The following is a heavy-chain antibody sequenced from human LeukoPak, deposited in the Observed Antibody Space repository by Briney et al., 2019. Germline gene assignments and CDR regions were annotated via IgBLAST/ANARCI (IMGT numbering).Heavy chain of an antibody. CDR3: ARERLQLGAFDI. CDR1: GDSVSSNSAA. V-gene: IGHV6-1*01. D-gene: IGHD5-24*01. Sequence: SQTLSLTCAISGDSVSSNSAAWNWIRQSPLRGLEWLGRTYYRSKWGNDYAVSVKSRITINPDTSKNQFSLQLNSATPEDTAVYYCARERLQLGAFDIWGPGTMVTVSS. CDR2: TYYRSKWGN. J-gene: IGHJ3*02.